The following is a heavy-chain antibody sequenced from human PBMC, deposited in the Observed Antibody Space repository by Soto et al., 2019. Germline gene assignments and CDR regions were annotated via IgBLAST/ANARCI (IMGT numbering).Heavy chain of an antibody. CDR3: VRGHEYGGNSDAYDI. CDR1: GGTFSTSS. CDR2: ILPIFGTA. D-gene: IGHD4-17*01. V-gene: IGHV1-69*06. J-gene: IGHJ3*02. Sequence: ASVKVSCKASGGTFSTSSINWLRQAPGQRPEWMGNILPIFGTADDAQKFRDRETITADKSTNTAYMELRSLFSEDAAVYYCVRGHEYGGNSDAYDIWGQGTVVTVSS.